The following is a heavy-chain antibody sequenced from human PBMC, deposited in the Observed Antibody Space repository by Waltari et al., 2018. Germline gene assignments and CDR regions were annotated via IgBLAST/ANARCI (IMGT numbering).Heavy chain of an antibody. J-gene: IGHJ5*02. CDR3: ARDMCSSGCRGTGWFDP. V-gene: IGHV1-69*09. CDR2: IIPILGIA. Sequence: QVQLVQSGAAVKKPGSSVKVSCQAFGGTFSSYAISWVRQAPGQGLEWMGRIIPILGIANYAQKFQGRVTITADKSTSTAYMELSSLRSEDTAVYYCARDMCSSGCRGTGWFDPWGQGTLVTVSS. CDR1: GGTFSSYA. D-gene: IGHD6-19*01.